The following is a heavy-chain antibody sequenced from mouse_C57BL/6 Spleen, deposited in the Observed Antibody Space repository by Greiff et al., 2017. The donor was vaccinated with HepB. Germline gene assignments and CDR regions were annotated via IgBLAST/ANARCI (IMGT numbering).Heavy chain of an antibody. D-gene: IGHD1-1*01. Sequence: QVQLKQPGAELVKPGASVKLSCKASGYTFTSYWMQWVKQRPGQGLEWIGEIDPSDSYTNCNQKFKGKATLTVDTSSSTAYMQLSSLTSEDSAVYYCARRAYYYGSRGAMDYWGQGTSVTVSS. J-gene: IGHJ4*01. V-gene: IGHV1-50*01. CDR2: IDPSDSYT. CDR1: GYTFTSYW. CDR3: ARRAYYYGSRGAMDY.